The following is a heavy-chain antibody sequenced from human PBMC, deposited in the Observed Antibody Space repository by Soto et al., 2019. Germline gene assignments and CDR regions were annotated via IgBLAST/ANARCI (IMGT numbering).Heavy chain of an antibody. CDR1: GGSISSGGYY. Sequence: QVQLQESGPGLVKPSQTLSLTCTVSGGSISSGGYYWSWIRQHPGKGLEWFGYIYYSGSTYYNPSLRSRVTISVDTSKNQFSLKLSSVTAADTAVYYCAGRASFMVRGVIYNGFDPWGQGTLVTVSS. CDR3: AGRASFMVRGVIYNGFDP. J-gene: IGHJ5*02. D-gene: IGHD3-10*01. CDR2: IYYSGST. V-gene: IGHV4-31*03.